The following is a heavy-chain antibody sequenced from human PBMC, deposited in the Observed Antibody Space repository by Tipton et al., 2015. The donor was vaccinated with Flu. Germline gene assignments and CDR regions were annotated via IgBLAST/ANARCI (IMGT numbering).Heavy chain of an antibody. J-gene: IGHJ3*01. Sequence: TLSLTCTVSGGSVTSSYWSWIRQPAGKGLEWIGRISTSGSTNYNASLESRVTMSRDTSKNHFSLRLSSATAADTALYYCARDLRGYSGYTGGDAFDLWGPGIMETVSS. CDR1: GGSVTSSY. CDR2: ISTSGST. CDR3: ARDLRGYSGYTGGDAFDL. V-gene: IGHV4-4*07. D-gene: IGHD5-12*01.